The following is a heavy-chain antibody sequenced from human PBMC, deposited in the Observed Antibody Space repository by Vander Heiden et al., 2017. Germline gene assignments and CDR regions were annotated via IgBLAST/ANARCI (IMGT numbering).Heavy chain of an antibody. J-gene: IGHJ5*01. Sequence: QVQLMQSGAEVTRPGASVTVSCKVSGETSTINATNWGRQAPGQGLEWMGWVDPNNGNTGLAQKFQDRVSMTANTSRSTAYLELSGLRSEDTGVYYCARGAGFSNSWFYFWGQGTLVTVSS. CDR1: GETSTINA. CDR2: VDPNNGNT. V-gene: IGHV1-8*01. D-gene: IGHD6-25*01. CDR3: ARGAGFSNSWFYF.